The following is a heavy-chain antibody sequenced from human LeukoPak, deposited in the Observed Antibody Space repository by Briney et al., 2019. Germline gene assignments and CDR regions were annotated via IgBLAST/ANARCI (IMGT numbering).Heavy chain of an antibody. D-gene: IGHD3-3*01. Sequence: PSETLSLTCTVSGGSISGSSYYWGWIRQPPGKGLEWIGSIYYSGSTYYNPSLKSRVTISVDTSKNQFSLKLSSVTAADTAVYYCARSYDFWSGYYPNYWGQGTLVTVSS. CDR2: IYYSGST. CDR3: ARSYDFWSGYYPNY. CDR1: GGSISGSSYY. J-gene: IGHJ4*02. V-gene: IGHV4-39*07.